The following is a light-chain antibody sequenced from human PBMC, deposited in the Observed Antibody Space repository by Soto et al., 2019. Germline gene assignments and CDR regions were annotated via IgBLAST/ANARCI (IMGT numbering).Light chain of an antibody. CDR3: QQSYSSPPT. J-gene: IGKJ1*01. Sequence: IQMTQSPSSLSASVGDRVTITCRASQGIRNDLGWYQQKPGKAPKLLIYAASTLQSGVPSRFSGSRSGPDFTLTISSLQPEDSATYYCQQSYSSPPTFGQGTKVDIK. CDR2: AAS. CDR1: QGIRND. V-gene: IGKV1-39*01.